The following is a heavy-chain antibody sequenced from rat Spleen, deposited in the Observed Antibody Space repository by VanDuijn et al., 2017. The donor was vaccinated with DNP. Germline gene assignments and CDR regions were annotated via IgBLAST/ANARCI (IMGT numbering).Heavy chain of an antibody. J-gene: IGHJ2*01. Sequence: EVQLVESGGGLVQPGRSLKLSCAGSGFTFSDYNMAWVRQAPKKGLEWVATISYDGSSTFYRDSVKGRFTISRDNAKSTLYLQMDSVRSEDTATYYCAKPDHWGQGVMVTVSS. CDR2: ISYDGSST. V-gene: IGHV5-7*01. CDR3: AKPDH. CDR1: GFTFSDYN.